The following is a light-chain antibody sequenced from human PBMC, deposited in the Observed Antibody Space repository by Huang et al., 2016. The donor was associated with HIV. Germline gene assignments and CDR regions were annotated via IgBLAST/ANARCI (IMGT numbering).Light chain of an antibody. CDR2: LAS. V-gene: IGKV2-28*01. J-gene: IGKJ2*01. CDR1: QNLLHTSGQNR. Sequence: IVMTQSPLSLPVAPGQPASISCKSSQNLLHTSGQNRLDWYLQKPGRSPQLLIYLASNRAYGVPDRFTGSGSGSDFTLEISRVEADDVGIYYCMQGLQTPPTFGQGTKLEI. CDR3: MQGLQTPPT.